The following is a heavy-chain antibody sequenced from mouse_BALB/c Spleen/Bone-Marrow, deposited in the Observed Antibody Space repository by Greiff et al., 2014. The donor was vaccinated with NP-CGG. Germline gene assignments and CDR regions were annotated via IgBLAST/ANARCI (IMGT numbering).Heavy chain of an antibody. CDR3: TTGFAY. Sequence: EVNLVESGGGLVQPGGSMKLSCVASGFTFSNYWMNWVRQSPEKGLEWVAEIRLKSNNYATHYAESVKGRFTIPRDDSKSSVYLQMNNSRAEDTGIYYCTTGFAYWGQGTLVTVSA. J-gene: IGHJ3*01. V-gene: IGHV6-6*02. CDR1: GFTFSNYW. CDR2: IRLKSNNYAT.